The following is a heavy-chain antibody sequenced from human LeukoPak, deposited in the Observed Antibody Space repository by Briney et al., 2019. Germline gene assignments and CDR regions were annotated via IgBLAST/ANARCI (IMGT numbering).Heavy chain of an antibody. V-gene: IGHV3-30-3*01. CDR1: GFTFSSYA. CDR3: ARKGRLNAFDI. Sequence: GGSLRLSCAASGFTFSSYAMHWVRQAPGKGLEWVAVISYDGSNKYYADSVKGRFTISRDNSKNTLYLQMNSLRAEDTAVYYCARKGRLNAFDIWGQGTMVTVSS. CDR2: ISYDGSNK. J-gene: IGHJ3*02.